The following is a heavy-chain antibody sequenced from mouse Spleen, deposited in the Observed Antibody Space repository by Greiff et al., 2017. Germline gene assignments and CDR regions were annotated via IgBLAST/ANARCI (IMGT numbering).Heavy chain of an antibody. CDR3: ARNYGSSYRWFAY. CDR1: GYAFSSYW. Sequence: VKLVESGAELVQPGASVKISCKASGYAFSSYWMNWVQQRPGKGLEWIGQIYPGDGDTNYNGKFKGKATLTADKSSSTAYMQLSSLTSEDSAVYFCARNYGSSYRWFAYWGQGTLVTVSA. D-gene: IGHD1-1*01. CDR2: IYPGDGDT. J-gene: IGHJ3*01. V-gene: IGHV1-80*01.